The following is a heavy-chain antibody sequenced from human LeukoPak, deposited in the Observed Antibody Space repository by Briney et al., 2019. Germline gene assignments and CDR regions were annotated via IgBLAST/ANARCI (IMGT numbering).Heavy chain of an antibody. CDR3: ARVQGAPIVAATDY. CDR1: GFTFSSYS. D-gene: IGHD1-26*01. V-gene: IGHV3-21*01. J-gene: IGHJ4*02. CDR2: ISNSSSYI. Sequence: GGSLRLSCAASGFTFSSYSMNWVRQAPGKGLEWVSSISNSSSYIYYADSGKGRFTISRDNDKSSLYLQMHSLGAEDTAVYSCARVQGAPIVAATDYWGQGTLVTVSS.